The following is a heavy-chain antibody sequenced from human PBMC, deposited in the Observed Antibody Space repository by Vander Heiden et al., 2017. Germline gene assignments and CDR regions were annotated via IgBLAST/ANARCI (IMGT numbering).Heavy chain of an antibody. Sequence: QVQLQQWGAGLLQPSATLSLTCAVYGGSFSGSYWCWMRRPPGTRLEWIGEINHSGSTNYNPSLKCRVTISVDTSKNQFSLKLSSVTAADTAVYYCARGRGAGTRWGQGTLVTVSS. CDR3: ARGRGAGTR. J-gene: IGHJ4*02. D-gene: IGHD6-19*01. CDR1: GGSFSGSY. CDR2: INHSGST. V-gene: IGHV4-34*01.